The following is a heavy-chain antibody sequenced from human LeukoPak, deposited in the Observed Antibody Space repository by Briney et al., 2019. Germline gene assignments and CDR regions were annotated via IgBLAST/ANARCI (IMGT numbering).Heavy chain of an antibody. CDR2: INPNSGGT. V-gene: IGHV1-2*02. D-gene: IGHD3-22*01. J-gene: IGHJ4*02. CDR1: AYTFTGYY. Sequence: ASVKVSCKASAYTFTGYYIHWVRQAPGQGLEWMGWINPNSGGTNYAQNFQGRVTMTRDMSITTAYMELGRLRSDDTAVYYCARVGGYDYDGSGYNGLNYWGQGTLVTVSS. CDR3: ARVGGYDYDGSGYNGLNY.